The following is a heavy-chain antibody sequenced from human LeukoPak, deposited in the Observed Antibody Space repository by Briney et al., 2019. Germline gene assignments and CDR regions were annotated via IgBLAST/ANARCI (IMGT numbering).Heavy chain of an antibody. J-gene: IGHJ4*02. V-gene: IGHV4-39*01. CDR2: IYNTGST. Sequence: SETLSLTCTVSGGSISSSSYYWGWIRQPPGKGLEWIGSIYNTGSTYYNPSLKSRVTISVDTSKNQFSLKLSSVTAAETAVYYCARHDGAETFYFDYWGQGTLVIVSS. CDR1: GGSISSSSYY. CDR3: ARHDGAETFYFDY. D-gene: IGHD4/OR15-4a*01.